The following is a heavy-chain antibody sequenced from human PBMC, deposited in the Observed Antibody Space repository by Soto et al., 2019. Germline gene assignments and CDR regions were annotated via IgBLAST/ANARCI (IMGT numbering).Heavy chain of an antibody. D-gene: IGHD2-2*02. V-gene: IGHV3-30-3*01. CDR1: GFTFSSYA. J-gene: IGHJ4*02. Sequence: QPGGSLRLSCAASGFTFSSYAMHWVRQAPGKGLEWVAVISYDGSNKYYADSVKGRFTISRDNSKNTLYLQMNSLRAEDTAVYYCARVVSYRTYYFDYWGQGTLVT. CDR3: ARVVSYRTYYFDY. CDR2: ISYDGSNK.